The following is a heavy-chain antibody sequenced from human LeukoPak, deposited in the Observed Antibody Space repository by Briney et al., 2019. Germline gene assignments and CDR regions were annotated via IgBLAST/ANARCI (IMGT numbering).Heavy chain of an antibody. J-gene: IGHJ3*02. CDR3: ARDGGAVIAAAGKRDDAFDI. V-gene: IGHV3-23*01. CDR1: GFTFSSYA. CDR2: ISGSGGST. Sequence: GGSLRLSCVASGFTFSSYAMSWVRQAPGKGLKWVSAISGSGGSTYYADSVKGRFTISRDNSKNTLYLQMNSLRAEDTAVYYCARDGGAVIAAAGKRDDAFDIWGQGTMVTVSS. D-gene: IGHD6-13*01.